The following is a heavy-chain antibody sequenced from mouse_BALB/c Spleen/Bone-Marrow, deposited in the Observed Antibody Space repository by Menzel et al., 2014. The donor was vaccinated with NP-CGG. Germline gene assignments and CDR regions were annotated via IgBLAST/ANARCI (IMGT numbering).Heavy chain of an antibody. Sequence: EVKLVESGPELVKPGASVKMSCKASGYTFTSYVPHWVKQTPGQGLEWIGYIYPYNDVTKYNEKFKAKATLTSDKSSSTAYMELSSLTSEDSAVYYCAREGMSTGDYWGQGTTLTVSS. CDR1: GYTFTSYV. CDR3: AREGMSTGDY. J-gene: IGHJ2*01. CDR2: IYPYNDVT. D-gene: IGHD2-4*01. V-gene: IGHV1-14*01.